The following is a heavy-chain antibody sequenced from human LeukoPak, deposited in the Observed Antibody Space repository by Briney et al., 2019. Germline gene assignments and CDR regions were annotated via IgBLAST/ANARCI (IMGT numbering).Heavy chain of an antibody. CDR3: ARPAGGYYYYYYMDV. J-gene: IGHJ6*03. V-gene: IGHV1-46*01. CDR1: GYTFSSNY. Sequence: ASVKVSCKAFGYTFSSNYMHWVRQAPGQGPEWMGVISPSGGSTTYAQKFQGRVTITADKSTSTAYMELSSLRSEDTAVYYCARPAGGYYYYYYMDVWGKGTTVTVSS. D-gene: IGHD2-15*01. CDR2: ISPSGGST.